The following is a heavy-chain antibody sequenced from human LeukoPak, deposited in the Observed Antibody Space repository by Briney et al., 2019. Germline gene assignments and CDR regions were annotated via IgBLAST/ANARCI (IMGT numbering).Heavy chain of an antibody. CDR1: GFTFSSSA. CDR2: ISISGDDT. J-gene: IGHJ4*02. D-gene: IGHD4-17*01. CDR3: ANEIRPNDY. V-gene: IGHV3-23*01. Sequence: GGSLRLSCADSGFTFSSSAMHWVRQAPGKGLEWLSAISISGDDTYYADSVKGRFTISRDNSKNTLYLQMNSLSADDTAMYYCANEIRPNDYWGQGTLVTVSS.